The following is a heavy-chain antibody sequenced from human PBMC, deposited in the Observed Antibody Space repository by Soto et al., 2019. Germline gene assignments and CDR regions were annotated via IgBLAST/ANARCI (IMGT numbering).Heavy chain of an antibody. CDR1: DGSSISIGRY. CDR2: IYYSGST. D-gene: IGHD1-1*01. J-gene: IGHJ6*03. Sequence: SQTLSLPCTVSDGSSISIGRYWDWIRQSPGKGLEWIGSIYYSGSTYYSPSLKSRLTISVDTSKTQFSLNLSAVTAADSAVYRCATTSGSPPCDPTPRLYYYMDVWGKGATVTGSS. V-gene: IGHV4-39*01. CDR3: ATTSGSPPCDPTPRLYYYMDV.